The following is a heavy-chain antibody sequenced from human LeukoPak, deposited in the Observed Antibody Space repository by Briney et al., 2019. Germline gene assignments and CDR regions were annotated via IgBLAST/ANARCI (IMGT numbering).Heavy chain of an antibody. V-gene: IGHV3-30*02. CDR1: DFTFSRYG. J-gene: IGHJ3*02. CDR3: AKDPNGDYIGAFDS. D-gene: IGHD2-8*01. Sequence: GGSLRLSCAASDFTFSRYGFHWVRQAPGKGLEWVAFIRFDGTNNFYADSVKGRFTISRDNSKNTLYLQMNSLRADDTVIYYCAKDPNGDYIGAFDSWGQGTLVTVSS. CDR2: IRFDGTNN.